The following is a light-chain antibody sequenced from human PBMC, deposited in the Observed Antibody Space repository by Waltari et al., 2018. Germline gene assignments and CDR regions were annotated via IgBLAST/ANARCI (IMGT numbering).Light chain of an antibody. CDR3: QQYGSSRT. V-gene: IGKV3-20*01. Sequence: DIVLTQSPVTLSLSPGERATLSCRASQSVSSSYLAWYQQKPGQAPRLLIYGASSRATGIPDRFSGSGSGTDFTLTISRLEPEDFAVYYCQQYGSSRTFGQGTKVEIK. J-gene: IGKJ1*01. CDR2: GAS. CDR1: QSVSSSY.